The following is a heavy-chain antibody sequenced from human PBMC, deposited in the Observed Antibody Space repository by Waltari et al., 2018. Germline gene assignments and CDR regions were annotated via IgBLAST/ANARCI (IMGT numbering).Heavy chain of an antibody. J-gene: IGHJ4*02. CDR3: VRAPNYYDSSGYYYVFDY. CDR2: IFSNDEK. D-gene: IGHD3-22*01. V-gene: IGHV2-26*01. Sequence: QVTLKESGPVLVKPTETLTLTCTVSGFSLSNARMGVSWIRQPPGKALEWLAHIFSNDEKSYSTSLKSRLTISKDTSKSQVVLTMTNMDPVDTATYYCVRAPNYYDSSGYYYVFDYWGQGTLVTVSS. CDR1: GFSLSNARMG.